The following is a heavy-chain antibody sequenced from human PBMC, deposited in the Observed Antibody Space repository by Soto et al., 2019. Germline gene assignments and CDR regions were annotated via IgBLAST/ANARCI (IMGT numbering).Heavy chain of an antibody. V-gene: IGHV4-39*01. CDR1: GGSISSSSYY. CDR3: ARHETTQSDIVLMVYAIPAGDYYYYGMDV. D-gene: IGHD2-8*01. Sequence: PSETLSLTCTVSGGSISSSSYYWGWIRQPPGKGLEWIGSIYYSGSTYYNPSLKSRVTISVDTSKNQFSLKLSSVTAADTAVYYCARHETTQSDIVLMVYAIPAGDYYYYGMDVWGQGTTVTVSS. CDR2: IYYSGST. J-gene: IGHJ6*02.